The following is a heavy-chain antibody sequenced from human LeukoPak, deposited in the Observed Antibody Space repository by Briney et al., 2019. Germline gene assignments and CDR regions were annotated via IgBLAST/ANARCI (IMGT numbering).Heavy chain of an antibody. CDR3: ASIVVVTARYAFDI. J-gene: IGHJ3*02. CDR2: SNPNSGDT. Sequence: ASVKVSCKASGYTFTGYYMHWVRHGHGQGLELKGGSNPNSGDTNYTQKFQGRVTKSRDTSISTAYMELSRLRSDDSAVYYCASIVVVTARYAFDIWGQGTMVTVSS. CDR1: GYTFTGYY. D-gene: IGHD2-21*02. V-gene: IGHV1-2*02.